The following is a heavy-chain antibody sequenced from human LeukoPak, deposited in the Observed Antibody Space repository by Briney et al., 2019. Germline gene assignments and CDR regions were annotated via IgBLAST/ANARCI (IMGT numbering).Heavy chain of an antibody. V-gene: IGHV4-4*07. J-gene: IGHJ3*02. Sequence: SETLSLTCTVSGGSISSYYWSWIRQPAGKGLEWIGRIYTSGSTNYNPSLKSRVTMSVDTSKNQFSLKLSSVTAADTAVYYCVRDYDFWSGNDAFDIWGQGTMVTVSS. CDR3: VRDYDFWSGNDAFDI. D-gene: IGHD3-3*01. CDR2: IYTSGST. CDR1: GGSISSYY.